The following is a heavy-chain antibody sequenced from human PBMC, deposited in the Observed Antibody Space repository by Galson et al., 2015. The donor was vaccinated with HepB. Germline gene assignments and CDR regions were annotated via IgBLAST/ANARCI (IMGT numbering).Heavy chain of an antibody. CDR2: ISAYNGNT. V-gene: IGHV1-18*01. J-gene: IGHJ5*02. CDR3: ARGWMSAAVTTVLTP. CDR1: GYTFTSYG. D-gene: IGHD4-17*01. Sequence: SVKVSCKASGYTFTSYGISWVRQAPGQGLEWMGWISAYNGNTNYAQKFQGRVTMTTDTSTSTAYMELRSLRSDDTAIYYCARGWMSAAVTTVLTPWGQGTLVTVSS.